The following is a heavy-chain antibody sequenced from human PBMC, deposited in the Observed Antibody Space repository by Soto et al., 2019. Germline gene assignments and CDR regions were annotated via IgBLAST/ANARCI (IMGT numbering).Heavy chain of an antibody. Sequence: GGSLRLSCAASGFSLSVYWMHWVRQAPGKGLAWVSRIDTYGSATKYADSVEGRFSISKDNAENTLYLQMNNLRADDTAVYYCVRVLKSIGWDNDYYDVWGQGTMVTVSS. CDR1: GFSLSVYW. J-gene: IGHJ3*01. CDR3: VRVLKSIGWDNDYYDV. CDR2: IDTYGSAT. V-gene: IGHV3-74*01. D-gene: IGHD6-19*01.